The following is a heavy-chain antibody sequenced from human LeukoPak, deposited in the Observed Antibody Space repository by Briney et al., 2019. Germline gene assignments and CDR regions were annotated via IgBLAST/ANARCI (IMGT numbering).Heavy chain of an antibody. CDR1: GGSISSCAYY. Sequence: SESLSLTCTVSGGSISSCAYYWSWIRQHPGKGLDWIVYIYYSGSTYYNPSLKSRVTISVDTYKNQFSLKMSSVTAADTAVYYCARDAVSDMGMWYFDLWGRGTLVTVSS. V-gene: IGHV4-31*03. D-gene: IGHD2-15*01. J-gene: IGHJ2*01. CDR3: ARDAVSDMGMWYFDL. CDR2: IYYSGST.